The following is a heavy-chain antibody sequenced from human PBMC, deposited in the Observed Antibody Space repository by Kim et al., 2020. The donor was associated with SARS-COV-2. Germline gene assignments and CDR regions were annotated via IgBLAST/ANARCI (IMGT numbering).Heavy chain of an antibody. D-gene: IGHD3-3*01. V-gene: IGHV3-48*03. Sequence: GRFTISRDNAKNSLYLQMNSLRAEDTAVYYCARESSGDYDFWSGYTCFDYWGQGTLVTVSS. J-gene: IGHJ4*02. CDR3: ARESSGDYDFWSGYTCFDY.